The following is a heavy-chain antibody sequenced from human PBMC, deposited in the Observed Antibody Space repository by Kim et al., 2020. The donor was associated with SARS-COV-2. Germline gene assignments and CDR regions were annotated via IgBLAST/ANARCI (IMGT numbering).Heavy chain of an antibody. J-gene: IGHJ6*01. CDR2: ISYDGSNK. V-gene: IGHV3-30*18. D-gene: IGHD3-22*01. CDR1: GFTFSSYG. CDR3: AKDGNYYDSSGYGYYYYG. Sequence: GGSLRLSCAASGFTFSSYGMHWVRQAPGKGLEWVAVISYDGSNKYYADSVKGRFTISRDNSKNTLYLQMNSLRAEDTAVYYCAKDGNYYDSSGYGYYYYG.